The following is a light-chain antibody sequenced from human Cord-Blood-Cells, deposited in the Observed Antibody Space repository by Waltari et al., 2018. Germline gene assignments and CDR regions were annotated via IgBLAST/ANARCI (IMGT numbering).Light chain of an antibody. Sequence: DIQMTKSPSTLSASVGDRVTITCRASQSISSWLAWYQQKPGKAPKLLIYAASRLESGVPSRFSGSGSGTEFTLTISSLQPDDFATYYCQQYNSYSPTFGQGTKLEIK. CDR1: QSISSW. J-gene: IGKJ2*01. CDR2: AAS. V-gene: IGKV1-5*01. CDR3: QQYNSYSPT.